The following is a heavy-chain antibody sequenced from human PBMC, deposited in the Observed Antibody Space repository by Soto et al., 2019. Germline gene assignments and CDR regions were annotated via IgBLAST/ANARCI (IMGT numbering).Heavy chain of an antibody. D-gene: IGHD3-3*01. V-gene: IGHV1-18*01. Sequence: ASVKVSCKASGYTFTSYGISWVRQAPGQGLEWMGWISAYNGNTNYAQKLQGRATMTTDTSTSTAYMELRSLRSDDTAVYYCARNAYSDFWSGYDYYYYMDVWGKGTTVTVSS. CDR3: ARNAYSDFWSGYDYYYYMDV. CDR1: GYTFTSYG. J-gene: IGHJ6*03. CDR2: ISAYNGNT.